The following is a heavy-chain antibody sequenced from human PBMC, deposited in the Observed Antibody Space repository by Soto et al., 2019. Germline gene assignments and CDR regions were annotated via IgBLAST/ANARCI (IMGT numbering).Heavy chain of an antibody. CDR1: GFNFRNFN. Sequence: VGSLRLSCEGSGFNFRNFNMIWVRQAPGKGLEWVSSVSGSSSYIYYADSVKGRFTVSRDNANNLVLLQMNGLRPEDTAMYYCARDLRGHYGPWGQGTMVT. J-gene: IGHJ3*01. D-gene: IGHD4-17*01. CDR3: ARDLRGHYGP. CDR2: VSGSSSYI. V-gene: IGHV3-21*06.